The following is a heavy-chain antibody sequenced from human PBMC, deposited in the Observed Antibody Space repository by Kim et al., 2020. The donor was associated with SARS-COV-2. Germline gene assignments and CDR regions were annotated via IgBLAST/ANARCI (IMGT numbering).Heavy chain of an antibody. J-gene: IGHJ4*02. V-gene: IGHV3-23*01. CDR3: AKDRPWDYGYYRY. D-gene: IGHD4-17*01. Sequence: YADSVKGLFTISRDNAKNKLYLQMNGLRAEDTARYYRAKDRPWDYGYYRYWGQGTLVTVSS.